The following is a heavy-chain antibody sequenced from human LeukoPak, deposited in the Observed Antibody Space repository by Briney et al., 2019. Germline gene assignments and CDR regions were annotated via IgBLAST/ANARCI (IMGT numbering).Heavy chain of an antibody. Sequence: GGSLRLSCAASGFTFSSYEMNWVRQAPGKGLEWVSYISSSGSTIYYADSVKGRFTISRDNAKNSLYLQMNSLRAEDTAVYYCARDPGYCSSTSCYVLDYWGQGTLVTVSS. J-gene: IGHJ4*02. D-gene: IGHD2-2*01. CDR2: ISSSGSTI. CDR3: ARDPGYCSSTSCYVLDY. V-gene: IGHV3-48*03. CDR1: GFTFSSYE.